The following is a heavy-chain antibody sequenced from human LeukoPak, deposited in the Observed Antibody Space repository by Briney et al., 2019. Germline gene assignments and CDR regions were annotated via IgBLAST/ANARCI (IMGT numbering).Heavy chain of an antibody. D-gene: IGHD1-14*01. CDR2: INHSGST. CDR1: GGSFSGYY. Sequence: KPSETLSLTCAVYGGSFSGYYWSWIRQPPGKGLEWIGEINHSGSTNYNPSLKSRVTISVDTSKNQFSLKLSSVTAADTAVYYCARHGTYIPNAEFDYWGQGTLVTVSS. V-gene: IGHV4-34*01. CDR3: ARHGTYIPNAEFDY. J-gene: IGHJ4*02.